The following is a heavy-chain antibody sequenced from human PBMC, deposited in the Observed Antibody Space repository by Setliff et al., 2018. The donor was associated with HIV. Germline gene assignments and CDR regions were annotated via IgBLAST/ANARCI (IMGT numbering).Heavy chain of an antibody. D-gene: IGHD3-10*01. Sequence: GASVKVSCKASGYTFTAYYIHWVRQAPGQGLEWMGWINPYSGGTNYAQNFQGWVTMTRDTSITTAYMELSRLTSDDTALYFCVREVRAAYKGPLWFGQSDPRPDTFDIWGQGTVVTVS. CDR1: GYTFTAYY. V-gene: IGHV1-2*04. J-gene: IGHJ3*02. CDR2: INPYSGGT. CDR3: VREVRAAYKGPLWFGQSDPRPDTFDI.